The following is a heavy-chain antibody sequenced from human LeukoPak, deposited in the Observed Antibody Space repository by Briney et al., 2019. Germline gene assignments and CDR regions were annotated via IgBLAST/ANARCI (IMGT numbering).Heavy chain of an antibody. CDR1: GFTFSGSA. CDR2: IRSKANSYAT. J-gene: IGHJ4*02. V-gene: IGHV3-73*01. CDR3: TTAEMATIL. Sequence: GGSLRLSCAASGFTFSGSAMHWVRQASGKGLGWVGRIRSKANSYATAYAASVKGRFTISRDDSKNTAYLQMNSLKTEDTAVYYCTTAEMATILWGQGTLVTVSS. D-gene: IGHD5-24*01.